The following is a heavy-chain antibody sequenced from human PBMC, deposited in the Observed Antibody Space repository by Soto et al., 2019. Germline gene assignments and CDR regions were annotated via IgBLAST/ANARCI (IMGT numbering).Heavy chain of an antibody. D-gene: IGHD1-20*01. CDR1: GFTVSSNY. J-gene: IGHJ6*02. V-gene: IGHV3-66*01. CDR3: GRDPGWYGMDV. CDR2: IYSGGST. Sequence: PGGSLRLSCAASGFTVSSNYMSWVRQAPGKGLEWVSVIYSGGSTYYADSVKGRFTISRDNSKNALYLQMNSLRAEDTAVYYCGRDPGWYGMDVWGQGTTVTVSS.